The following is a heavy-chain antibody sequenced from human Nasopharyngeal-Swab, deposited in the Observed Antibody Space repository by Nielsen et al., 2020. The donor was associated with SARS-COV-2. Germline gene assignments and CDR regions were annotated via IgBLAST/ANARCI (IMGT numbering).Heavy chain of an antibody. CDR2: ISFSGGST. Sequence: GESLKISCAASGFIFSNYAMNWVRQAPGKGLEWVSGISFSGGSTSYADSVKGRFTISRNNAKNSLYLQMNSLRAEDTAVHYCARGKAAAGYYFDYWGQGTLVTVSS. CDR1: GFIFSNYA. V-gene: IGHV3-23*01. CDR3: ARGKAAAGYYFDY. J-gene: IGHJ4*02. D-gene: IGHD6-13*01.